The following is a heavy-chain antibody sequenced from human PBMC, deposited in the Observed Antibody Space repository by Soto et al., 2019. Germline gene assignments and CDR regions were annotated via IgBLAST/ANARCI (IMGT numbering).Heavy chain of an antibody. CDR1: GFTFSNYA. CDR2: ISSSGGGT. J-gene: IGHJ5*02. Sequence: PGGSLRLSCSASGFTFSNYAMSWVRQAPGKGLEWVSAISSSGGGTYYADSVKGRFTISRDNSKNTLYLQMNSLRAEDTAVYYCAKALGWLVPLGVGWFDPWGQGTLVTVSS. D-gene: IGHD6-19*01. CDR3: AKALGWLVPLGVGWFDP. V-gene: IGHV3-23*01.